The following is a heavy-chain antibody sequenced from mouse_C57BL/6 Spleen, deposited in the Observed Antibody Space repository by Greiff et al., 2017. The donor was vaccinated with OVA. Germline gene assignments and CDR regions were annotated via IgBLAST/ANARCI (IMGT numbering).Heavy chain of an antibody. V-gene: IGHV1-4*01. CDR3: ARGDYFDY. J-gene: IGHJ2*01. Sequence: QVQLQQSGAELARPGASVKMSCKASGYTFTSYSLHWVKQRPGQGLEWIGYINPSSGYTKYNQKFKDKATLTADKSSSTAYMQLSSLTSEYSAVYYCARGDYFDYWGQGTTLTVSS. CDR2: INPSSGYT. CDR1: GYTFTSYS.